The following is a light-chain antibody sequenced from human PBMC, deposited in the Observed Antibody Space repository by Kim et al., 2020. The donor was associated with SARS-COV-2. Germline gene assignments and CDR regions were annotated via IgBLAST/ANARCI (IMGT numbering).Light chain of an antibody. V-gene: IGKV1-5*03. Sequence: ASVGDRVTITCRASQSISNCLGWYQQKPGRAPKLLIYSASTLQSGVPSRFSGSGSGTDFTLTVSSLQPDDFATYYCQQDYSYPLKFGRGTKVDIK. CDR1: QSISNC. CDR2: SAS. J-gene: IGKJ4*02. CDR3: QQDYSYPLK.